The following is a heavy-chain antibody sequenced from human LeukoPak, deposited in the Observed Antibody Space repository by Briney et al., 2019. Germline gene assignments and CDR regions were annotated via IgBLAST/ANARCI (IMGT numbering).Heavy chain of an antibody. CDR2: INHSGST. CDR3: AVDYQLLSHFDY. J-gene: IGHJ4*02. Sequence: SETLSLTCAVYGGSFSGYYWSWIRQPPGKGLEWIGEINHSGSTNYNPSLKSRVTISVDTSKNQFSLKLSSVTAADTAVNYCAVDYQLLSHFDYWGQGTLVTVSS. CDR1: GGSFSGYY. V-gene: IGHV4-34*01. D-gene: IGHD2-2*01.